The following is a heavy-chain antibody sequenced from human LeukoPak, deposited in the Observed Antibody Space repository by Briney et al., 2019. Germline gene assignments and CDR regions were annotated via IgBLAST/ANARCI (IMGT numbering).Heavy chain of an antibody. Sequence: GGSLRLSCGASGFTFSSHWMSWVRQVPGKGLEWVANIKQDGSEKYYVDSVEGRFTISRDNAKNSLYLQMNSLRTEDTAVYFCARDQTTVGLDFWGQGTLVSVSS. CDR1: GFTFSSHW. J-gene: IGHJ4*02. CDR3: ARDQTTVGLDF. V-gene: IGHV3-7*03. CDR2: IKQDGSEK. D-gene: IGHD4-23*01.